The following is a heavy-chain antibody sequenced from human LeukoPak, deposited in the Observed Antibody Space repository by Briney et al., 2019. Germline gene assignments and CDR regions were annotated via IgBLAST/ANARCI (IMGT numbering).Heavy chain of an antibody. V-gene: IGHV3-23*01. Sequence: PGGSLRLSCAASGFTFSSYAMSWVRQAPGKGLEWVSAISGSGGSTYYADSVKGRFTISRDNSKNTLYLQMNSLRAEDTAVYYCARQLDIVVVPAAIAEDYWGQGTLVTVSS. J-gene: IGHJ4*02. CDR2: ISGSGGST. CDR1: GFTFSSYA. CDR3: ARQLDIVVVPAAIAEDY. D-gene: IGHD2-2*03.